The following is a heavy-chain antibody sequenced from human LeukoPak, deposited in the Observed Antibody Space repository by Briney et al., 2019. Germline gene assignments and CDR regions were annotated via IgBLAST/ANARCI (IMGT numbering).Heavy chain of an antibody. CDR3: ARGHDYGDAFDI. D-gene: IGHD4-17*01. J-gene: IGHJ3*02. CDR1: GGTFSSYA. V-gene: IGHV1-69*05. CDR2: IIPIFGTA. Sequence: GASVKVSCKASGGTFSSYAISWVRQAPGQGLEWMGGIIPIFGTANYAQKFQGRVTMTRDTSTSTVYMELSSLRSEDTAVYYCARGHDYGDAFDIWGQGTMVTVSS.